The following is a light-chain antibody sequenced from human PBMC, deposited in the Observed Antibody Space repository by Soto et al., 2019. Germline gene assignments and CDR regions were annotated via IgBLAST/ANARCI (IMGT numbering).Light chain of an antibody. CDR3: QHWNDYSWT. V-gene: IGKV1-5*03. CDR2: KTS. J-gene: IGKJ1*01. Sequence: HINPSPSPLFAFVGERSTHPCRARPKIRNWLAWYQQKPGKAPNLLIYKTSSLETGVPSRFSGSGSGTEFTLTISSLQPDDFATYYCQHWNDYSWTFGQGTKVEVK. CDR1: PKIRNW.